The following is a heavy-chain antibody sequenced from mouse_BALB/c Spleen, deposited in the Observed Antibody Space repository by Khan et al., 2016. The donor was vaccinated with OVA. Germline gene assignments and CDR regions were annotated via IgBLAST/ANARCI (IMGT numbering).Heavy chain of an antibody. CDR1: GFSLTRFG. J-gene: IGHJ3*01. CDR2: IWTGCST. CDR3: AKLEDK. D-gene: IGHD3-1*01. Sequence: QVQLKESGPGLVAPSQSLYITCTVSGFSLTRFGVHWVRQPPGKGLEWLGVIWTGCSTDYNSPLLSSLSISNDNSYCHAFLKMNSLQNDETARYYGAKLEDKWGQGTIVTVSA. V-gene: IGHV2-9*02.